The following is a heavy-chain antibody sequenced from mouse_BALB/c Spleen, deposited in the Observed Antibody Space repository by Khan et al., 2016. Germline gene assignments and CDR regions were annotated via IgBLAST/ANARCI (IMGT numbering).Heavy chain of an antibody. CDR2: INTHSGVP. CDR3: ARGSPYRFFDY. J-gene: IGHJ2*01. Sequence: QIQLVQSGPELKKPGETVRISCKASGYTFTTAGMQWVQKMPGKGLKWIGWINTHSGVPKYAEDFKGRFAFSLETSARPASLQLRILKNEDTATYFCARGSPYRFFDYWGQGTTLTVSS. CDR1: GYTFTTAG. V-gene: IGHV9-4*02. D-gene: IGHD2-14*01.